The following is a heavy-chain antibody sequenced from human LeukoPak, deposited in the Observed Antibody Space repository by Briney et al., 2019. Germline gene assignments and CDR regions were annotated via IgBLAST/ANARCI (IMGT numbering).Heavy chain of an antibody. CDR3: ARDHLANLASRLFDP. V-gene: IGHV4-38-2*02. CDR2: IHHSGRT. J-gene: IGHJ5*02. Sequence: PSETLSLTCTVSGYSISSDYYWGWIRQPPGKGLEWIGSIHHSGRTYYNPSLKSRVTISVDTSKNQFSLKLSSVTAADTAVNYCARDHLANLASRLFDPWGQGTLVTVSS. CDR1: GYSISSDYY. D-gene: IGHD3-3*01.